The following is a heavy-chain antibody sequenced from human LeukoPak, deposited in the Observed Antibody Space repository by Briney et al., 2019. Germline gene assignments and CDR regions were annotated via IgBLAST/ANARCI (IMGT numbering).Heavy chain of an antibody. V-gene: IGHV3-30*04. CDR2: ISYDGSNK. Sequence: GGSLRLSCAASGLTFSSYAMHWVRQAPGKGLEWVAVISYDGSNKYYADSMKGRFTISRGNSKNTLYLQMNSLRAEDTAVYYCASATIFGVVIYYWGQGTLVTVSS. CDR1: GLTFSSYA. CDR3: ASATIFGVVIYY. D-gene: IGHD3-3*01. J-gene: IGHJ4*02.